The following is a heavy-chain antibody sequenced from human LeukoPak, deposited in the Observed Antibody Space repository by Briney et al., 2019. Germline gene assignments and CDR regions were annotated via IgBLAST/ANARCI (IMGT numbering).Heavy chain of an antibody. V-gene: IGHV3-69-1*02. D-gene: IGHD2-15*01. CDR2: IGSDNKP. Sequence: GGSLRLSCEASGFTFSAYAMTWVRQAPGKGLEWVSSIGSDNKPHYSESVKGRFAISRDNAKNSLYLQMNSLRAEDTAVYYCARDSIVDGAFDIWGQGTMVTVSS. J-gene: IGHJ3*02. CDR3: ARDSIVDGAFDI. CDR1: GFTFSAYA.